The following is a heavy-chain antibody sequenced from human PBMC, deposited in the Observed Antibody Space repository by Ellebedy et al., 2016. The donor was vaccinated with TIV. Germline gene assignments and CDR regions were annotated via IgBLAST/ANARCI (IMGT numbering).Heavy chain of an antibody. J-gene: IGHJ3*02. CDR3: ARHDSSGYDAFDI. CDR1: GYTFTSYY. CDR2: INPSGGST. Sequence: ASVKVSCKASGYTFTSYYMHWVRQAPGQGLEWMGIINPSGGSTSYTQKFQGRVTMTRDTSTSTVYMELSSLRSEDTAVYYCARHDSSGYDAFDIWGQGTMVTVSS. D-gene: IGHD3-22*01. V-gene: IGHV1-46*03.